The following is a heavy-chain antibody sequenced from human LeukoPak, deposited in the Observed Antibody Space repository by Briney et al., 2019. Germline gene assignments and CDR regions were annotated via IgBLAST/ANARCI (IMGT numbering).Heavy chain of an antibody. CDR1: GFTFSSYA. D-gene: IGHD6-19*01. CDR3: AKGSRNSGWLD. V-gene: IGHV3-23*01. CDR2: ISSGGGSA. J-gene: IGHJ4*02. Sequence: GGSLRLSCAASGFTFSSYAMSWVRQAPGKGLEWVSAISSGGGSAYYADSVKGRFTISRDNSKNTLYLQMNSLRAEDTAVYYCAKGSRNSGWLDWGQGTLVTVS.